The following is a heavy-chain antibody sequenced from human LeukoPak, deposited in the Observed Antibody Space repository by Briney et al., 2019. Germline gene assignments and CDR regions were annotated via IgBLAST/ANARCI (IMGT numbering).Heavy chain of an antibody. V-gene: IGHV1-2*02. D-gene: IGHD3-9*01. CDR1: GYTFTGYY. CDR3: ARDTLTLRYFDRPGQLGY. J-gene: IGHJ4*02. CDR2: INPNTGGT. Sequence: GASVKVSCKASGYTFTGYYMHWVRQAPGQGLEWMGWINPNTGGTDYAQKFQGRVTMTRDTSISTAYMELSGLRSDDTAVYYCARDTLTLRYFDRPGQLGYWGQGTLVTVSS.